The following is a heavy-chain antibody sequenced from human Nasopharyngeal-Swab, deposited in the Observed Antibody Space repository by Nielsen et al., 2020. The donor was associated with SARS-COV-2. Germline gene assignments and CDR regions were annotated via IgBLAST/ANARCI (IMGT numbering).Heavy chain of an antibody. CDR3: ARPSSGSYQSYFDY. V-gene: IGHV3-30-3*01. CDR2: ISYDGSNK. J-gene: IGHJ4*02. Sequence: LSLTCAASGFTFSSYAMHWVRQAPGKGLAWVAVISYDGSNKYYADSVKGRFTISRDNSKNTLYLQMNSLRAEDTAVYYCARPSSGSYQSYFDYWGQGTLVTVSS. D-gene: IGHD1-26*01. CDR1: GFTFSSYA.